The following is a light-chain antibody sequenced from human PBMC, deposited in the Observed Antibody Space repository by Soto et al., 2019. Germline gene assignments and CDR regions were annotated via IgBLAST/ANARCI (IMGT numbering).Light chain of an antibody. CDR1: QSVSSSY. V-gene: IGKV3-20*01. CDR3: QQYGAWPLI. J-gene: IGKJ4*01. Sequence: IVCTHCPGNLPCSISERPTLSFSSSQSVSSSYLALYQQKPGQAPRLLIYAASTSATGVPARVSGSRSQQEFTLTIPTLQSEDYAVYYCQQYGAWPLIFGGGTKVDIK. CDR2: AAS.